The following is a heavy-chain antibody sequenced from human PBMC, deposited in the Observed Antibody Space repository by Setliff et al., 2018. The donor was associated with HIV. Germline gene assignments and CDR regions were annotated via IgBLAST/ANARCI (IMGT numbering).Heavy chain of an antibody. J-gene: IGHJ4*02. CDR1: GASISSSSYY. V-gene: IGHV4-39*07. CDR2: IYYSGGT. CDR3: ARSPGPSYCSGGSCYDYVDY. D-gene: IGHD2-15*01. Sequence: SETLSLTCTVSGASISSSSYYWGWIRQPPGKGLEWIGNIYYSGGTYYNPSLKSRVTISLDTSNNQFSLGLGSVTAADTAVYYCARSPGPSYCSGGSCYDYVDYWGQGTLVTVSS.